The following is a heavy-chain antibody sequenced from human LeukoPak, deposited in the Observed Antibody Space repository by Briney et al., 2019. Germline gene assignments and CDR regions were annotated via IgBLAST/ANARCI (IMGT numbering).Heavy chain of an antibody. J-gene: IGHJ4*02. CDR3: ARVKGYGDYFDY. V-gene: IGHV4-59*01. D-gene: IGHD4-17*01. Sequence: SETLSLTCTLSGGSISTYYWSWIRQPPGKGLEWIGYIYHSGSTNYNPSLKSRVTISVDTSKNQFSLKLSSVTAADTAVYYCARVKGYGDYFDYWGQGTLVTVSS. CDR2: IYHSGST. CDR1: GGSISTYY.